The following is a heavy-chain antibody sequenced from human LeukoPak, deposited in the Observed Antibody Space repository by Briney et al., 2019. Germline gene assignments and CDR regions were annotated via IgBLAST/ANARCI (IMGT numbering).Heavy chain of an antibody. D-gene: IGHD3-22*01. CDR1: GFTFSSYF. Sequence: HPGGSLRLSCAASGFTFSSYFMSWVRQAPGKGLEWVANIKQDGSEKYYVDSVKGRFTISRDNAKNSLYPQMNSLRAEDSAVYYCARSSRGDSSGYYPFDYWGQGTLVTVSS. CDR3: ARSSRGDSSGYYPFDY. J-gene: IGHJ4*02. CDR2: IKQDGSEK. V-gene: IGHV3-7*01.